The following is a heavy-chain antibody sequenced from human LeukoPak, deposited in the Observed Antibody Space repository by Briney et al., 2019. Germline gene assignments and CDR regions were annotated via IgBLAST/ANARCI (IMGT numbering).Heavy chain of an antibody. D-gene: IGHD6-13*01. J-gene: IGHJ6*03. CDR2: IIPIFGTA. Sequence: SVTVSCKASGGTFSSYAISWVRQAPGQGLEWMGGIIPIFGTANYAQKFQGRVTITTDESTSTAYMELSSLRSEDTAVYYCASNTLAADEYYYYYMDVWGKGTTVTVSS. CDR3: ASNTLAADEYYYYYMDV. V-gene: IGHV1-69*05. CDR1: GGTFSSYA.